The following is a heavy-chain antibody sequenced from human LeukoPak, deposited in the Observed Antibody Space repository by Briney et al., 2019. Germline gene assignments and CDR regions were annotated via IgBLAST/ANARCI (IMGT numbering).Heavy chain of an antibody. D-gene: IGHD7-27*01. J-gene: IGHJ4*02. CDR2: ISWNSGSI. CDR1: GFTFDDYA. CDR3: AKEGWGSFYLES. Sequence: GGSLRLSCAASGFTFDDYAMHWVRQAPGKGLEWVSGISWNSGSICYADSVKGRFTISRDNAKNSLYLQMNSLRAEDMALYYCAKEGWGSFYLESWGQGTLVTVSS. V-gene: IGHV3-9*03.